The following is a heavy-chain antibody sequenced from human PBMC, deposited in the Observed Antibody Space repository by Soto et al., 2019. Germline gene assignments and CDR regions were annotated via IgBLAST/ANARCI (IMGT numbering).Heavy chain of an antibody. CDR2: INYKSHI. CDR1: GFTFSSYS. Sequence: EVQLVESGGGLVKPGGSLRLSCAASGFTFSSYSMNWVRQAPGKGLEWVSSINYKSHIDYADSVKGRFTITRDNAMNSLYLQMNSLRAEETGVYFFARDLISAGYYYSMDVWGIGTTVIVS. J-gene: IGHJ6*03. V-gene: IGHV3-21*01. CDR3: ARDLISAGYYYSMDV. D-gene: IGHD3-10*01.